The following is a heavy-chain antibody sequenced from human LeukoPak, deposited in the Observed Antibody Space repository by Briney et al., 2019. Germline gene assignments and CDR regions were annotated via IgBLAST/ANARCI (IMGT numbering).Heavy chain of an antibody. Sequence: GGSLRLSCAASGFTFSDYYMSWIRQAPGKGREWVSYISSSGSPIYYADSVKGRFTISRDNAKNSLYLQMNGLRAEDTAVDYGSRGPTYYYSSGSYYIDYWGQGTLVTVSS. CDR3: SRGPTYYYSSGSYYIDY. CDR2: ISSSGSPI. V-gene: IGHV3-11*01. J-gene: IGHJ4*02. CDR1: GFTFSDYY. D-gene: IGHD3-10*01.